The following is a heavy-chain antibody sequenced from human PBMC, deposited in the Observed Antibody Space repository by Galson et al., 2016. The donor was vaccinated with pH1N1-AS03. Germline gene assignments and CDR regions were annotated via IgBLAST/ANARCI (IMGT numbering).Heavy chain of an antibody. V-gene: IGHV4-31*01. D-gene: IGHD2-21*01. CDR3: GRHLRNSYSMDV. CDR2: IFHSGST. Sequence: TLSLTCTVSGGSISSGGYYWNWIRQHPGKGLEWIGYIFHSGSTYYNPSLESLVSISVDTSKNQFSLQLKSVTAADTAVYYCGRHLRNSYSMDVWGQGTTVTVSS. CDR1: GGSISSGGYY. J-gene: IGHJ6*02.